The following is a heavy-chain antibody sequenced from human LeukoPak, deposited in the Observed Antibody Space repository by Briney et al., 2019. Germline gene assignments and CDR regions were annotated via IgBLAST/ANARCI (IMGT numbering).Heavy chain of an antibody. CDR1: GFTFSSYA. J-gene: IGHJ4*02. V-gene: IGHV3-23*01. Sequence: GGSLRLSCAASGFTFSSYAMSWVRQAPGKGLEWVSAISGSGGSTYYADSVKGRFTISRDNSKNTLHLQMNSLRAEDTAVYYCAKDAVYSSGWYYFDYWGQGTLVTVSS. CDR3: AKDAVYSSGWYYFDY. D-gene: IGHD6-19*01. CDR2: ISGSGGST.